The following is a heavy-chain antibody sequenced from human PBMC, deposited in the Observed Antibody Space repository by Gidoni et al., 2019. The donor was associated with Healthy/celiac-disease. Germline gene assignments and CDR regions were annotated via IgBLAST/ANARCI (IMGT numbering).Heavy chain of an antibody. D-gene: IGHD2-15*01. CDR2: IYHSGST. CDR1: GYSISSGYY. CDR3: AREKGVDYFDY. J-gene: IGHJ4*02. V-gene: IGHV4-38-2*02. Sequence: QVQLQESGPGLVKPSETLSLTCAVSGYSISSGYYWGWIRQPPGKGLEWIGSIYHSGSTYYNPSLKSRVTISVDTSKNQFSLKLSSVTAADTAVYYCAREKGVDYFDYWGQGTLVTVSS.